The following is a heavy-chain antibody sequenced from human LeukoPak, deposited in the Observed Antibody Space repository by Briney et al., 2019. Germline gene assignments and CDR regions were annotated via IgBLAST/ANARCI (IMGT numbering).Heavy chain of an antibody. CDR3: ASQHPRTTVTPGDAFDI. CDR1: GGSISSSSYY. CDR2: IYYSGIT. V-gene: IGHV4-39*01. J-gene: IGHJ3*02. Sequence: SETLSLTCTVSGGSISSSSYYWGWLRQSPGEGLEWIGNIYYSGITYYNPPLKSRVTISVDTSKNQFSVKLSSVTAADTAVYYCASQHPRTTVTPGDAFDIWGQGTMVTVSS. D-gene: IGHD4-17*01.